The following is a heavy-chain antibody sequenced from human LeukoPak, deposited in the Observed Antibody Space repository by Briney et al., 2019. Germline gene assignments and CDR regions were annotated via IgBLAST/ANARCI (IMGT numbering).Heavy chain of an antibody. CDR3: ARSPSTYGGYFVY. CDR1: GFTFSSYW. CDR2: IKQDGSEK. J-gene: IGHJ4*02. Sequence: GGSLRLSCAASGFTFSSYWMSWFRQAPGKGLEWVANIKQDGSEKYYVDSVKGRFTISRDNAKNSLYLQMNSLRAEDTAVYYCARSPSTYGGYFVYWGQGTLVTVSS. D-gene: IGHD5-12*01. V-gene: IGHV3-7*01.